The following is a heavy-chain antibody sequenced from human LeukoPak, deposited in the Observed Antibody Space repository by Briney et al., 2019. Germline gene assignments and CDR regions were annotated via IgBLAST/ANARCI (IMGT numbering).Heavy chain of an antibody. CDR3: TKGVLNYDSSGPYYYYMDV. J-gene: IGHJ6*03. CDR1: GYTFTGYY. Sequence: GASVKVSCKASGYTFTGYYMHWVRQAPGQGLEWMGWINPNSGGTNYAQKFQGRVTMTRDTSISTAYMELSSLRSEDTAVYYCTKGVLNYDSSGPYYYYMDVWGKGTTVTISS. CDR2: INPNSGGT. D-gene: IGHD3-22*01. V-gene: IGHV1-2*02.